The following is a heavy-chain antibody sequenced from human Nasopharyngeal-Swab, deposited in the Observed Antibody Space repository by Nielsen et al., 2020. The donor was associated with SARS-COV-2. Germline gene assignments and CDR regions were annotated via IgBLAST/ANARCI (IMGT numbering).Heavy chain of an antibody. CDR2: ISNGGSII. CDR3: ARGPYSRSSLWVH. D-gene: IGHD6-6*01. CDR1: GFPFSDYS. J-gene: IGHJ4*02. Sequence: GESLKISCAASGFPFSDYSMNWVRQAPGKGLEWVSYISNGGSIIYYADSVKGRFTISRDNSKNTLYLQMNSLRAEDTAVYYCARGPYSRSSLWVHWGQGTLVTVSS. V-gene: IGHV3-48*01.